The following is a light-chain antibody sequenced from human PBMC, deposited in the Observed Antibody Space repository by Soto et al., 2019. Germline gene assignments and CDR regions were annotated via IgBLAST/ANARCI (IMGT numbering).Light chain of an antibody. CDR2: GAS. V-gene: IGKV3-20*01. J-gene: IGKJ1*01. CDR3: QQYGSSPST. Sequence: EIVLTQSPGTLSLSPGERATLSCSASQSVSSSYLAWYQQKPGQAPRLLIYGASSRATDIPDRFSGSGSRTDFTLTISRLEPEDFAVYYCQQYGSSPSTFGQGTKVDIK. CDR1: QSVSSSY.